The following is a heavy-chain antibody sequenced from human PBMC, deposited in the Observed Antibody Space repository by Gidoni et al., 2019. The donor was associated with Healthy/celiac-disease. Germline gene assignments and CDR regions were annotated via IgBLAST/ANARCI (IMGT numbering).Heavy chain of an antibody. J-gene: IGHJ4*02. CDR3: ASIAAVDDY. CDR2: ISGSGGST. D-gene: IGHD6-13*01. V-gene: IGHV3-23*01. CDR1: VFTFSSYA. Sequence: VQLLESGGGWVQPVGALRPSCAASVFTFSSYAMSWVRQAPGKGLEWVSAISGSGGSTYYADSVKGRFTISRDNSKNTLYLQMNSLRAEDTAVYYCASIAAVDDYWGQGTLVTVSS.